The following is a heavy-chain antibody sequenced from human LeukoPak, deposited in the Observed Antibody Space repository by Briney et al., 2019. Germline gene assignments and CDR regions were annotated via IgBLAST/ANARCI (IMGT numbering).Heavy chain of an antibody. CDR2: IYYSGST. D-gene: IGHD2-15*01. CDR1: GGSISSSSYY. CDR3: ARGDCSGGSCLSLNWFDP. V-gene: IGHV4-39*01. Sequence: SGTLSLTCTVSGGSISSSSYYWGWIRQPPGKGLEWIGSIYYSGSTYYNPSLKSRVTISVDTSKNQFSLKLSSVTAADTAVYYCARGDCSGGSCLSLNWFDPWGQGTLVTVSS. J-gene: IGHJ5*02.